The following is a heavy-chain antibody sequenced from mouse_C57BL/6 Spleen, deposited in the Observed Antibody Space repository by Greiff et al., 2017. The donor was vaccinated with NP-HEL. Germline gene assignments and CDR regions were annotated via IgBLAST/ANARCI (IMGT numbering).Heavy chain of an antibody. D-gene: IGHD2-3*01. CDR3: ARGGDGYYEYFDV. CDR1: GYTFTSYW. Sequence: QVQLKQPGAELVRPGTSVKLSCKASGYTFTSYWMHWVKQRPGQGLEWIGVIDPSDSYTNYNQKFKGKATLTVDTSSSTAYMQLSSLTSEDSAVYYCARGGDGYYEYFDVWGTGTTVTVSS. V-gene: IGHV1-59*01. CDR2: IDPSDSYT. J-gene: IGHJ1*03.